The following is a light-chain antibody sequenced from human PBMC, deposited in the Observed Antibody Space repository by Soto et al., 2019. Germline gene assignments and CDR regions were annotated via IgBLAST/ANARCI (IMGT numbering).Light chain of an antibody. V-gene: IGLV1-40*01. CDR1: SSNIGAGYD. Sequence: SVLTQPPSVSGAPGQRVTISCTGSSSNIGAGYDVHWYQQLPGTAPKLLIYGNSNRPSGVPDRFSGSKSGTSASLAITGLQAEDEADYYCQSYDSSLSGYVLFGGGTKRTVL. CDR2: GNS. CDR3: QSYDSSLSGYVL. J-gene: IGLJ2*01.